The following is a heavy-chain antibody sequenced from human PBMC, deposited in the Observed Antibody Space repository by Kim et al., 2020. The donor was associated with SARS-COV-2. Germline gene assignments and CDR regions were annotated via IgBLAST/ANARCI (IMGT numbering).Heavy chain of an antibody. D-gene: IGHD4-17*01. J-gene: IGHJ6*02. Sequence: LKSRVTISVDTSKNQFSLKLSSLTAADTAVYYCARAPPVTTFYYYYGMGVWGQGTTVTVSS. CDR3: ARAPPVTTFYYYYGMGV. V-gene: IGHV4-34*01.